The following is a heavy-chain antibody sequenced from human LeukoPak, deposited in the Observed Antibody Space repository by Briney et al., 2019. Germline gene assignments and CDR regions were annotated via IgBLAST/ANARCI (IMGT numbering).Heavy chain of an antibody. D-gene: IGHD6-13*01. J-gene: IGHJ4*01. V-gene: IGHV3-11*04. Sequence: GGSLRLSCAASGFTFSDYYMSWIRQAPRKGLEGVSYISSSGSTIYYADSVKGRFTIPRDNAKHSLHLQVHSLRAEDTAVYYCARVENSYSSSWYNFDYWGQGTLVTVSS. CDR3: ARVENSYSSSWYNFDY. CDR2: ISSSGSTI. CDR1: GFTFSDYY.